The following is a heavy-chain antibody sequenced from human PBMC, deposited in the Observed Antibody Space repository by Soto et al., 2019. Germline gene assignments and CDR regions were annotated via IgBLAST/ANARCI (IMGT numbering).Heavy chain of an antibody. D-gene: IGHD6-13*01. J-gene: IGHJ3*02. V-gene: IGHV1-24*01. CDR1: GYTLTELS. CDR3: AHTGIAGSGDAFDI. Sequence: ASVKVSCKVSGYTLTELSMHWVRQAPGKGLEWMGGFDPEDGETIYAQKFQGRVTMAEDTSTDTAYMELSSLRSEDTAVYYCAHTGIAGSGDAFDIWGQGTMDTVSS. CDR2: FDPEDGET.